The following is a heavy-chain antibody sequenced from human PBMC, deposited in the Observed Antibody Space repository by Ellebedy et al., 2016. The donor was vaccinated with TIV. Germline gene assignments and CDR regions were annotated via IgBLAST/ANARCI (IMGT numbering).Heavy chain of an antibody. V-gene: IGHV3-23*01. CDR1: GFTFSSYV. CDR2: ISGSGGST. CDR3: AKYRGESAYYHGLDV. D-gene: IGHD3-10*01. J-gene: IGHJ6*02. Sequence: GGSLRLSCAASGFTFSSYVMSWVRQAPGKGLEWVSAISGSGGSTYYADSVKGRFTISRDNSKNTLYLQMNSLRAEDTAVYYCAKYRGESAYYHGLDVWGQGTTVTVSS.